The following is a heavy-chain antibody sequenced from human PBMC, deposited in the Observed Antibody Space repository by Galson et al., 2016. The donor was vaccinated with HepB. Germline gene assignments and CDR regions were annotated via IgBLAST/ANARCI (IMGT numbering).Heavy chain of an antibody. Sequence: SVKVSCKASGGTFSDYAITWVRQAPGQGLEWMGGIIPMFRKANYAQKFQGRVTITADESTSTAYMELSSLRSEDTAGYYCAKTRGSNRGGNCYSGCWFDPWGQGTLVIVSS. CDR1: GGTFSDYA. CDR3: AKTRGSNRGGNCYSGCWFDP. V-gene: IGHV1-69*13. J-gene: IGHJ5*02. CDR2: IIPMFRKA. D-gene: IGHD2-15*01.